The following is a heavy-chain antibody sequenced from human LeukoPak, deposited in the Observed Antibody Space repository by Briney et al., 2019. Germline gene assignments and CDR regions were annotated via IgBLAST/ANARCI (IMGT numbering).Heavy chain of an antibody. CDR3: ARVGTMVRGVMYYYYYMDV. Sequence: ASVKVSCKASGGTFTSYAISWVRQAPGQGLEWMGGIIPIFGTANYAQKFHGRVTITADKSTSTDYMELSSLRSEDTAVYYCARVGTMVRGVMYYYYYMDVWGKGTTVTVSS. CDR1: GGTFTSYA. V-gene: IGHV1-69*06. D-gene: IGHD3-10*01. J-gene: IGHJ6*03. CDR2: IIPIFGTA.